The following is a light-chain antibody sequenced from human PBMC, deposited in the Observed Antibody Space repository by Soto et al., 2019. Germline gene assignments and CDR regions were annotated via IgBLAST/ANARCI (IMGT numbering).Light chain of an antibody. J-gene: IGLJ1*01. Sequence: QSVLIQPPSASGTPGQRVTISCSGSRSNIGSNTVNWYQQLPGTAPKLLIYTNSQRPSGVPDRFSGSKPGTSASLAISGLQSEDEADYYCAAWDDSLNGRVFGTGIKLTVL. CDR3: AAWDDSLNGRV. CDR1: RSNIGSNT. CDR2: TNS. V-gene: IGLV1-44*01.